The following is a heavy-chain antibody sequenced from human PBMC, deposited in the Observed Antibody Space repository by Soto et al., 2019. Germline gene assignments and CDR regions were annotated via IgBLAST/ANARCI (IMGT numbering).Heavy chain of an antibody. CDR3: AKYLYPQYWFDP. D-gene: IGHD2-2*01. CDR2: FYYSGST. CDR1: GGSISSGGYY. J-gene: IGHJ5*02. V-gene: IGHV4-31*03. Sequence: QVQLQESGPGLVKPSQTLSLTCTVSGGSISSGGYYWSWIRQHPGKGLEWIGYFYYSGSTYYNPSLKSRVTISADTSKDQFSLKLSSVTAADTAVYYCAKYLYPQYWFDPWGQGTLVTVSS.